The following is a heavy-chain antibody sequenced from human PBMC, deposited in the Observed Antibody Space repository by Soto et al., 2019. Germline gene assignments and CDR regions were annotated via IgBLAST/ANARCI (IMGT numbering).Heavy chain of an antibody. V-gene: IGHV3-33*01. CDR1: GFTFSSYG. J-gene: IGHJ6*02. Sequence: QVQLVASGGGVVQPGRSLRLSCAASGFTFSSYGMHWVRQPPGKGLEWVAVIWYDGSNKYYADSVKGRFTISRDNSKNTLSLQMNSLRAEDTAVYYCARCLSRYGMDVWGQGTTVTVSS. CDR2: IWYDGSNK. CDR3: ARCLSRYGMDV.